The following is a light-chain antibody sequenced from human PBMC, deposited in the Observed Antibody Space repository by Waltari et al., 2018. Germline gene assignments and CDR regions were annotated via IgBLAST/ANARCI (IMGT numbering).Light chain of an antibody. CDR1: QSVSNY. Sequence: EIVMTQSPATLSVSPGETATLSCKSSQSVSNYLAWYQQKRGQAPRLLLYDTSNRATGIPARFSGSGSGTEFTLTISSLEPEDFAVYYCHQRSDWGTFGGGTKVEI. CDR2: DTS. V-gene: IGKV3-11*01. J-gene: IGKJ4*01. CDR3: HQRSDWGT.